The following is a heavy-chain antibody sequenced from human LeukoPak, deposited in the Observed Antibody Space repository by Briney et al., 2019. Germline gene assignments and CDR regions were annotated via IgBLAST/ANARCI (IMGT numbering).Heavy chain of an antibody. CDR1: GFTFSTYA. D-gene: IGHD6-13*01. J-gene: IGHJ4*02. CDR2: ISGSGGST. CDR3: AKEGSSTLQGRLFGY. V-gene: IGHV3-23*01. Sequence: PGGSLRLSCAASGFTFSTYAVNWVRQAPGKGLEWVSAISGSGGSTYYADSVKGRFTISRDNSKNTLYLQMNSLRAEDTAVYYCAKEGSSTLQGRLFGYWGQGTLVTVSS.